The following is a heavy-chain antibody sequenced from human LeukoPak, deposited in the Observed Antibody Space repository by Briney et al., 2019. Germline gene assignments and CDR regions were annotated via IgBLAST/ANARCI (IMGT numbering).Heavy chain of an antibody. V-gene: IGHV3-30*18. J-gene: IGHJ4*02. CDR1: GFTFSSYA. CDR2: ISYDGSDK. CDR3: AKDLDGDCSGDSCAFCDY. D-gene: IGHD2-15*01. Sequence: GGSLRLSCAASGFTFSSYAMHWVRQAPGKGLEWVAFISYDGSDKYYADSVKGRFTVSRDNSKSTLYLQMNSLRAEDTAIYYCAKDLDGDCSGDSCAFCDYWGQGTLVTVSS.